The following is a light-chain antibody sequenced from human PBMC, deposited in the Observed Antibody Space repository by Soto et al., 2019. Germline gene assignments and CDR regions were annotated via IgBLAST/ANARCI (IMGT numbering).Light chain of an antibody. V-gene: IGKV3-20*01. CDR3: QHYDNSPPFT. CDR2: DAS. CDR1: QSLSKSH. Sequence: EIVLTQSPGTLSLSPGERATLSCRASQSLSKSHLAWYQQKPGQSPRLLIYDASSRATGIADRFSGSGSGTDFTLTISRLEPEDFAVYFCQHYDNSPPFTLGQGTKLEIK. J-gene: IGKJ2*01.